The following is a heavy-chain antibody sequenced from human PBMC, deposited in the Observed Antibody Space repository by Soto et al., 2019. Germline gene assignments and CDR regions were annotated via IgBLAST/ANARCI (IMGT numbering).Heavy chain of an antibody. D-gene: IGHD1-1*01. J-gene: IGHJ4*02. Sequence: PGGSLRLSCAASGFTFSSYGMHWVRQAPGKGLEWVAVISYDGSNKYYADSVKGRFTISRDNSKNTLYLQMNSLRAEDTAVYYCARARNSGYFDYWGQGTLVTVSS. CDR3: ARARNSGYFDY. CDR2: ISYDGSNK. CDR1: GFTFSSYG. V-gene: IGHV3-30*03.